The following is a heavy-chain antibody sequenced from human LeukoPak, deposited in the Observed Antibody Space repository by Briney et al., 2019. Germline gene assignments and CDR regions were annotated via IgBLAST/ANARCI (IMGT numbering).Heavy chain of an antibody. CDR1: GFTVSSNY. D-gene: IGHD4-17*01. CDR2: ISSSSSTI. CDR3: ARDLRTYDY. J-gene: IGHJ4*02. V-gene: IGHV3-48*04. Sequence: GGSLRLSCAASGFTVSSNYMNWVRQAPGKGLEWVSYISSSSSTIYYADSVKGRFTISRDNAKNSLYLQMNSLRAEDTAVYYCARDLRTYDYWGQGTLVTVSS.